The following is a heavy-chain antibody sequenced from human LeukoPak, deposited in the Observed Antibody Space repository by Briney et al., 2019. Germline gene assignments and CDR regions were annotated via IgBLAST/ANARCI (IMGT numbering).Heavy chain of an antibody. D-gene: IGHD3-10*01. CDR2: IYYSGST. CDR1: GGSISSYY. V-gene: IGHV4-59*12. Sequence: PSETLSLTCTVSGGSISSYYWSWIRQPPGKGLEWIGYIYYSGSTNYNPSLKSRVTISVDTSKNQFSLKLSSVTAADTAVYYCARDSRGYYGSGSLLYYYYYMDVWGKGTTVTISS. CDR3: ARDSRGYYGSGSLLYYYYYMDV. J-gene: IGHJ6*03.